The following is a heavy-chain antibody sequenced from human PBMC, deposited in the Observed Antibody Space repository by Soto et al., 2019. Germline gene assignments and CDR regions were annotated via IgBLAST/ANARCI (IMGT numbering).Heavy chain of an antibody. Sequence: SGPTLVNPTQTLTLTCTFSGFSLSTSGVGVGWIRQPPGKALEWLALIYWDDDKSYSPSLKSRLTITKDTSKNQVVLTMTNMDPVDTATYYCAHVIASGYCSGGSCYERFDPWGQGTLVTVSS. CDR3: AHVIASGYCSGGSCYERFDP. V-gene: IGHV2-5*02. CDR1: GFSLSTSGVG. D-gene: IGHD2-15*01. CDR2: IYWDDDK. J-gene: IGHJ5*02.